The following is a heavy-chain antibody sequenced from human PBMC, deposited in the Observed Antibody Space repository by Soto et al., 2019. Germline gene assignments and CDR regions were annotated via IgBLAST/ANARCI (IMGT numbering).Heavy chain of an antibody. D-gene: IGHD3-16*01. CDR1: GFSISDKF. J-gene: IGHJ4*02. CDR3: ARDSGYSSAYWEHYFDY. Sequence: HPGGSLRLSCETSGFSISDKFMSWVRQAPGKGLEWISVISSGGDPSYADSVKGRFTISRDITKNTLFLQMTSLRADDTAVYFCARDSGYSSAYWEHYFDYWGQGTLVTAPQ. CDR2: ISSGGDP. V-gene: IGHV3-53*01.